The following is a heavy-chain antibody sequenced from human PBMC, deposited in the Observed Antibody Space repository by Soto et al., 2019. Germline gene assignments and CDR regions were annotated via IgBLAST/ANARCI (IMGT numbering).Heavy chain of an antibody. CDR1: GYTFTSYA. CDR3: ARVASISWPHNWLHP. D-gene: IGHD6-13*01. J-gene: IGHJ5*02. CDR2: INAGNGNT. Sequence: ASVKVSCKASGYTFTSYAMHWVRQAPGQRLEWMGWINAGNGNTKYSQKFQGRVTITRDTSASTAYMELSSLRSEDTAVYYCARVASISWPHNWLHPWGAGTLLTVSS. V-gene: IGHV1-3*01.